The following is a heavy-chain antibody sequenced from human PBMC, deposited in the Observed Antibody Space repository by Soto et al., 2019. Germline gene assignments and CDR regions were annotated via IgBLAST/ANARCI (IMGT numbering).Heavy chain of an antibody. CDR2: VSGSGGTT. CDR3: AKDGSRVGPTLNWLDS. Sequence: EVQLMESGGGLVQPGESLRLSCVVSGLSLSGYALSWVRQAPGKGLEWVSAVSGSGGTTYYADSVKGRFTISRDNSKNTLYLQMNGLRVEDTAKYFCAKDGSRVGPTLNWLDSWGQGTQVTVTS. CDR1: GLSLSGYA. D-gene: IGHD1-26*01. J-gene: IGHJ5*01. V-gene: IGHV3-23*01.